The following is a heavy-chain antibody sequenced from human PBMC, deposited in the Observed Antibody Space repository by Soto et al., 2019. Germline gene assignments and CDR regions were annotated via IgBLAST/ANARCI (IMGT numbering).Heavy chain of an antibody. J-gene: IGHJ4*02. Sequence: GASVKVSCKASGNTFTGYYMHWVRQAPGKGVEGVGWIKPNSGGTNYAQKFQGRVTMTRDTSIRKAYMELSRLRSDDTAVYYCASGTQYGSGSYSDYWGQGTLVTVSS. D-gene: IGHD3-10*01. CDR2: IKPNSGGT. CDR1: GNTFTGYY. V-gene: IGHV1-2*02. CDR3: ASGTQYGSGSYSDY.